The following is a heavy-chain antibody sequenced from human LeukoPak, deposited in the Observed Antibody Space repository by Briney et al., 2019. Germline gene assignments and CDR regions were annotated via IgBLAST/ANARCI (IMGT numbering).Heavy chain of an antibody. CDR3: AGETVGYCTNGVCYEYYYMDV. J-gene: IGHJ6*03. V-gene: IGHV1-69*05. Sequence: SVKVSCKASGGTFSSYAISWVRQAPGQGLEWMGRIIPIFGTASYAQKFQGRVTITTDESTSTAYMELSSLRSEDTAVYYCAGETVGYCTNGVCYEYYYMDVWGKGTTVTVSS. CDR1: GGTFSSYA. CDR2: IIPIFGTA. D-gene: IGHD2-8*01.